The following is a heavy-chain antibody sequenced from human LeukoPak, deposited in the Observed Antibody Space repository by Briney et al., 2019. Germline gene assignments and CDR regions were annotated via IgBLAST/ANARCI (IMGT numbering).Heavy chain of an antibody. D-gene: IGHD5/OR15-5a*01. V-gene: IGHV3-33*01. CDR1: GFTFSGYG. CDR3: ARSEVSTTLFDY. Sequence: GSLRLSCTASGFTFSGYGMHWVRQAPGKGLEWVAIIWYDGSKRYYADSVKGRFTISRDNFKNTLYLEMNTLRAEDTAMYYCARSEVSTTLFDYWGQGTLVTVSS. CDR2: IWYDGSKR. J-gene: IGHJ4*02.